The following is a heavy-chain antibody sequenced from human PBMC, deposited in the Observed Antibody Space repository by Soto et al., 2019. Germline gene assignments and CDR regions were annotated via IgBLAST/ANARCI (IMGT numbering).Heavy chain of an antibody. CDR2: INHSGST. J-gene: IGHJ4*02. CDR3: ARESKKRYSSSPPFDY. CDR1: GGSFSGYY. Sequence: LSLTCAVYGGSFSGYYWSWIRQPPGKGLEWIGEINHSGSTNYNPSLKSRVTISVDTSKNQFSLKLSSVTAADTAVYYCARESKKRYSSSPPFDYWGQGTLVTVSS. V-gene: IGHV4-34*01. D-gene: IGHD6-6*01.